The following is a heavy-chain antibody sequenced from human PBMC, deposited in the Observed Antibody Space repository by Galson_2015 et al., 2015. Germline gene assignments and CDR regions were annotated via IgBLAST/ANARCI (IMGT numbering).Heavy chain of an antibody. D-gene: IGHD6-19*01. CDR2: VSGSGTTT. Sequence: SLRLSCAASGFTFSSYAISWVRQAPGKGLECVSSVSGSGTTTYHADSVKGRFTISRDNSQNTLYLQMNSLRAEDTAVYFCAKVDASGWRLIDYWGQGTLVTVSS. CDR1: GFTFSSYA. CDR3: AKVDASGWRLIDY. J-gene: IGHJ4*02. V-gene: IGHV3-23*01.